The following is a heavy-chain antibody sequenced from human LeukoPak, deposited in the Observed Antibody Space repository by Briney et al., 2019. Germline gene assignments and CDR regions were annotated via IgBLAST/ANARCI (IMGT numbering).Heavy chain of an antibody. CDR1: GFTFSNYN. CDR3: AREWLYYGMDV. D-gene: IGHD5-24*01. V-gene: IGHV3-48*04. CDR2: ISSSGSTM. Sequence: GGSLRLSCAASGFTFSNYNVNWVRQAPGKGLEWVSYISSSGSTMYYADSVKGRFTISRDNAKNSLYLQMNSLGAEDTAVYYCAREWLYYGMDVWGQGTTVTVSS. J-gene: IGHJ6*02.